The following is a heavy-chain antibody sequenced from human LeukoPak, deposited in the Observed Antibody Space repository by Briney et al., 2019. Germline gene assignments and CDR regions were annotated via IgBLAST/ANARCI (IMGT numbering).Heavy chain of an antibody. D-gene: IGHD2-15*01. J-gene: IGHJ1*01. CDR3: APYCSGGSCTGYVQH. CDR1: GGSFSGYY. V-gene: IGHV4-34*01. CDR2: INHFGST. Sequence: SETLSLTCAVYGGSFSGYYWNWIRQPPGKGLEWIGEINHFGSTNYNPSLKSRVTILGDTSKNQFSLKVNSVTAADTAVYYCAPYCSGGSCTGYVQHWGQGTLVTVSS.